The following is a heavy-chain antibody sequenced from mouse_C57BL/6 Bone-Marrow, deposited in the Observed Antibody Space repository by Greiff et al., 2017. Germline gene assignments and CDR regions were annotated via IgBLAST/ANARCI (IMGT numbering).Heavy chain of an antibody. CDR1: GYTFTSYW. CDR3: AKEKGFPYWYFDV. Sequence: QVQLQQPGAELVKPGASVKLSCKASGYTFTSYWMHWVKQRPGQGLEWIGMIHPNSGSTNYNEKFKSKATLTVDKSSSTAYMQLSSLTSEDSAVYYCAKEKGFPYWYFDVGGTGTTVTVSS. J-gene: IGHJ1*03. V-gene: IGHV1-64*01. CDR2: IHPNSGST.